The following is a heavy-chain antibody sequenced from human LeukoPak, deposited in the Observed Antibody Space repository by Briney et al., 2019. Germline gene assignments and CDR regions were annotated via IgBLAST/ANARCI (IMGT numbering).Heavy chain of an antibody. D-gene: IGHD3-22*01. J-gene: IGHJ4*02. V-gene: IGHV4-30-4*08. CDR1: GGSISSGDYY. CDR3: ARVTGDSSGYYYFDY. Sequence: PSQTLSLTCTVSGGSISSGDYYWSWIRQPPGKGLEWIGYIYYSGSTYYNPSLKSRVTISVDTSKNQFSLKLSSVTAADTAVYYCARVTGDSSGYYYFDYWGQGTLVTVSS. CDR2: IYYSGST.